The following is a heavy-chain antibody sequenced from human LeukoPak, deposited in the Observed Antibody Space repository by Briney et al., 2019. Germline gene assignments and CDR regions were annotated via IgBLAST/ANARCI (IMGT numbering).Heavy chain of an antibody. CDR3: AKGGYGSGSYSGFDI. D-gene: IGHD3-10*01. J-gene: IGHJ3*02. Sequence: GGTLRLSCAASGFTFSSCGMSWVRQAPGKGLEWVSAISGSGGSTYYADSVKGRFTISRDNSKNTLYLQMNSLRAEDTAIYYCAKGGYGSGSYSGFDIWGQGTMVTVSS. CDR2: ISGSGGST. V-gene: IGHV3-23*01. CDR1: GFTFSSCG.